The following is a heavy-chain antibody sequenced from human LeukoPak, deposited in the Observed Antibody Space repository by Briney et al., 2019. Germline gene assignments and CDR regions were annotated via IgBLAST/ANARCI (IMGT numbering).Heavy chain of an antibody. CDR3: ARDIVSGSGSLEY. V-gene: IGHV3-74*01. D-gene: IGHD3-10*01. CDR2: VKSDGSNP. J-gene: IGHJ4*02. Sequence: PGGSVRLSCAPSRLSFSNHWMHWVRQAPGEGLVCVSRVKSDGSNPSYAASVKGRFTISRDNAENMLYLQMTTLGAEDTAVYYCARDIVSGSGSLEYWGQGTLVTVSP. CDR1: RLSFSNHW.